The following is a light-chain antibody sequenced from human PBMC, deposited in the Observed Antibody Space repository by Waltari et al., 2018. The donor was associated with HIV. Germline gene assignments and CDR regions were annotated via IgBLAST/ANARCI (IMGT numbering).Light chain of an antibody. V-gene: IGLV1-44*01. CDR3: ASWDNNVAGRV. Sequence: QSVLTQPPSASGSPGQRVTLSCSGSSSNIANNPTTWYQQLPGKAPQLLVYSDHQLPSGVPDRFSGSKSGTSASLAISGLQSEDEGDYYCASWDNNVAGRVFGGRTRLTVL. CDR2: SDH. CDR1: SSNIANNP. J-gene: IGLJ2*01.